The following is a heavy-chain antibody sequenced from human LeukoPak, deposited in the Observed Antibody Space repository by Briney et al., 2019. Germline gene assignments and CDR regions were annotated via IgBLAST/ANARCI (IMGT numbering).Heavy chain of an antibody. D-gene: IGHD3-10*01. Sequence: SETLSLTCTVSGASISSDTYFWSWIRQPAGKGLEWIGRISSTGRTDYNPSLTSRVTISVDTSKNQFSLKLSSVAAADTAVYYCAGTYYYGSGSYYQLDYWGQGTLVTVSS. CDR3: AGTYYYGSGSYYQLDY. CDR2: ISSTGRT. V-gene: IGHV4-61*10. J-gene: IGHJ4*02. CDR1: GASISSDTYF.